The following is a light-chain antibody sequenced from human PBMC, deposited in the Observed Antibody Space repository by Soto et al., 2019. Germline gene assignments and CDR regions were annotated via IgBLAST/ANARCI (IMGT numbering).Light chain of an antibody. CDR1: QSISSW. CDR2: DAS. V-gene: IGKV1-5*01. CDR3: QQYNSSPLT. Sequence: DIQMTQSPSNLSASVGDRVTITCRASQSISSWLAWYQQKPGKAPKLLIYDASSLESEVPSRFSGSGSGTEFTLTISSLQPDDFASYYCQQYNSSPLTFGGGTKVEIK. J-gene: IGKJ4*01.